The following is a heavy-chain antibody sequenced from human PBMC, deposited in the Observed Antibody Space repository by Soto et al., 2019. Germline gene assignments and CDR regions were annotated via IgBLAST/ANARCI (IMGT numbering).Heavy chain of an antibody. CDR1: GFTFSSYA. Sequence: QPGGSLRLSCAASGFTFSSYAMSWVRQAPGKGLEWVSAISGSGGSTYYADSVKGRFTISRDNSKNTLYLQMNSLRAEDTAVYYCAKDSGYCSSTSCYGTEYYFDYWGQGTLVTVSS. D-gene: IGHD2-2*01. J-gene: IGHJ4*02. V-gene: IGHV3-23*01. CDR3: AKDSGYCSSTSCYGTEYYFDY. CDR2: ISGSGGST.